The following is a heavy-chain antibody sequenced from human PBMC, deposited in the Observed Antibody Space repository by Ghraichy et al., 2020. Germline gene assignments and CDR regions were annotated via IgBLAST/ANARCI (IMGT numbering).Heavy chain of an antibody. V-gene: IGHV3-33*01. CDR3: ARYCSGGSCYPYYYGMDV. J-gene: IGHJ6*02. D-gene: IGHD2-15*01. Sequence: GGSLRLSCAASGFTFSNYGMHWVRQAPGKGLEWVAVIWYDGSNQYYADSVKGRFTISKDNSKNMLYLQMNSLRAEDTAVYYCARYCSGGSCYPYYYGMDVWGQGTKVTVSS. CDR1: GFTFSNYG. CDR2: IWYDGSNQ.